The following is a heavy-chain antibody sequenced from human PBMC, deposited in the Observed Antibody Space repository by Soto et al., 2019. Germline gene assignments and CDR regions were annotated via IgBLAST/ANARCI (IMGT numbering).Heavy chain of an antibody. V-gene: IGHV4-59*01. CDR2: IYYSGST. J-gene: IGHJ6*03. D-gene: IGHD2-15*01. CDR3: ARVPGPLGYCSGGSCYSTYYYYYMDV. Sequence: SETLSLTGTGSGGSISSYYWSWIRQPPGKGLEWIGYIYYSGSTNYNPSLKSRVTISVDTSKNQFSLKLSSVTAADTAVYYCARVPGPLGYCSGGSCYSTYYYYYMDVWGKGTTVTVSS. CDR1: GGSISSYY.